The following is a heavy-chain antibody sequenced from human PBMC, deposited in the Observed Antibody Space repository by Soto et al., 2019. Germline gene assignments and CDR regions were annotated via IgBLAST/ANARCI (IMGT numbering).Heavy chain of an antibody. Sequence: QVQLVESGGGVVQPGRSLRLSCAASGFTFSSYGMHWVRQAPGKGLEWVAVIWYDGSNKYYADSVKGRFTISRDNSKNTLYLQMNSLRAEDTAVYYCARAESIVGATTYYYYYHMDVWGKGTTVTVSS. CDR1: GFTFSSYG. V-gene: IGHV3-33*01. J-gene: IGHJ6*03. CDR3: ARAESIVGATTYYYYYHMDV. D-gene: IGHD1-26*01. CDR2: IWYDGSNK.